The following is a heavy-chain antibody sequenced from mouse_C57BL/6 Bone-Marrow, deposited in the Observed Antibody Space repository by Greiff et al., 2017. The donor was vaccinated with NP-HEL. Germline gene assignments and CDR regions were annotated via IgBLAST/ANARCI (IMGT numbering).Heavy chain of an antibody. D-gene: IGHD2-4*01. CDR1: GYTFTSYW. V-gene: IGHV1-50*01. Sequence: QVQLQQPGAELVKPGASVKLSCKASGYTFTSYWMQWVKQRPGQGLEWIGEIDPSDIYTNYNQKFKGKATLTVDTSSSTAYMQLSSLTSEDSAVYYCARWGVYYDYDGFAYWGQGTLVTVSA. CDR3: ARWGVYYDYDGFAY. J-gene: IGHJ3*01. CDR2: IDPSDIYT.